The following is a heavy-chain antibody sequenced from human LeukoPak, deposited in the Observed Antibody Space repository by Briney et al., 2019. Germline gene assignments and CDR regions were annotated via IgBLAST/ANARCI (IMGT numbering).Heavy chain of an antibody. V-gene: IGHV3-23*05. Sequence: PGGSLRLSCAASGFTFSTYAFTWVRQAPGKGLEWVSSIDNSGFNTFYADSVKGRFTVSRDDSRNVLYLQMSSLRVDDTAMYYCAQIPLEAAGFWGQGTLVTVSS. CDR3: AQIPLEAAGF. CDR2: IDNSGFNT. CDR1: GFTFSTYA. J-gene: IGHJ4*02. D-gene: IGHD6-13*01.